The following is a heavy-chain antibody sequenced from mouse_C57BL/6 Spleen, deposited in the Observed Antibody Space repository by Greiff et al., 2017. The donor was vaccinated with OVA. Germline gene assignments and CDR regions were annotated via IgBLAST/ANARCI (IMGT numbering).Heavy chain of an antibody. Sequence: VQLQQSGAELARPGASVKLSCKASGYTFTSYGISWVKQRTGQGLEWIGEIYPRSGNTYYNEKFKGKATLTADKSSSTAYMQLRSLTSEDSAVYFCGRHYYDAVGDDLDYWGQGTSVTVSS. V-gene: IGHV1-81*01. CDR2: IYPRSGNT. D-gene: IGHD2-4*01. CDR1: GYTFTSYG. CDR3: GRHYYDAVGDDLDY. J-gene: IGHJ4*01.